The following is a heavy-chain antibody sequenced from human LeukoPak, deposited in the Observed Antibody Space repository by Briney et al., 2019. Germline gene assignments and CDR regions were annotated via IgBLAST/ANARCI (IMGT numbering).Heavy chain of an antibody. J-gene: IGHJ4*02. V-gene: IGHV3-7*01. CDR3: ARDAPRSGIAVAGY. Sequence: GGSLGLSCAASGFTFSSYWMSWVRQAPGKGLEWVANIKQDGSEKYYVDSVKGRFTISRDNAKNSLYLQMNSLRAEDTAVYYCARDAPRSGIAVAGYWGQGTLVTVSS. CDR1: GFTFSSYW. CDR2: IKQDGSEK. D-gene: IGHD6-19*01.